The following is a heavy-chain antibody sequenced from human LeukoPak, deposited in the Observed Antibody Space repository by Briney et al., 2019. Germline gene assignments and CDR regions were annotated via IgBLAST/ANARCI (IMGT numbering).Heavy chain of an antibody. CDR2: ISGYNGNT. Sequence: ASVKVSCKASGYTFISYGINWVRQAPGQGLEWMGWISGYNGNTNYAQNLQGRVTMTRDTSTSTAYMELRSPRSDDTAVYYCARELGGAGSYFFPYYGMDVWGQGTTVTVSS. D-gene: IGHD3-10*01. V-gene: IGHV1-18*01. CDR1: GYTFISYG. J-gene: IGHJ6*02. CDR3: ARELGGAGSYFFPYYGMDV.